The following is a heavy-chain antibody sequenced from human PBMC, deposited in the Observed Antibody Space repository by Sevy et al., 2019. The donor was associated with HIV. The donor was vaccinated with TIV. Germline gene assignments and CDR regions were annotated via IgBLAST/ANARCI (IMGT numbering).Heavy chain of an antibody. V-gene: IGHV4-59*08. CDR2: VYYTGGT. D-gene: IGHD1-1*01. Sequence: SETQSLTCTVSGGSINSDHWNWIRQPPGKGLEWIGYVYYTGGTNYNPSLKNRVTISVDRTKNQFSLKLTSVTAADTAVYYCARPNDFDIWGQGTMVTVSS. CDR1: GGSINSDH. J-gene: IGHJ3*02. CDR3: ARPNDFDI.